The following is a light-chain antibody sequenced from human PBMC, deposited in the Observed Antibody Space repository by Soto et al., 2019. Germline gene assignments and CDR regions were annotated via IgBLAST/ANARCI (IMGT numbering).Light chain of an antibody. J-gene: IGLJ1*01. CDR2: DVT. V-gene: IGLV2-14*01. CDR3: RSYTTSSTLEGV. CDR1: SSDVGAYNR. Sequence: QSALTQPASVSGSPGQSITISCTGTSSDVGAYNRVSWYQQYPGKAPKLIIYDVTIRPSGVSNRFSASKSGNTASLTISGLQAEDEAEYYCRSYTTSSTLEGVFGTGTKVTVL.